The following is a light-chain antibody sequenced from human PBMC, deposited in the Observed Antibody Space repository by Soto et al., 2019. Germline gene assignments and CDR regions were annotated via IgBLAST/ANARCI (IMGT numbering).Light chain of an antibody. CDR1: QSISSN. CDR3: QQRHMWPIT. CDR2: DAS. J-gene: IGKJ5*01. V-gene: IGKV3-15*01. Sequence: EIVMTQSPATLSVSPGEGATLSCRASQSISSNLAWYQQKPGQAPRLVIFDASTRATGIPDRFTGRGSGTEFTPTISSLQSEDSAVYFCQQRHMWPITFGQGTRLEIK.